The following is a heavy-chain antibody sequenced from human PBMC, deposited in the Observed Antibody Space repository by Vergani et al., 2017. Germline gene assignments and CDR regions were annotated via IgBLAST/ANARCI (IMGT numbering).Heavy chain of an antibody. D-gene: IGHD6-19*01. CDR1: GFTFSSYA. Sequence: EVQLLESGGGLVQPGGSLRLSCAASGFTFSSYAMSWVRQAPGKGLEWVSAISGSGGSTYYADSVKGRFTISRDNAKNSLYLQMNSLRDEDTAVYYCARDFLRIAVGXFDPWGQGSLVTVSS. CDR3: ARDFLRIAVGXFDP. J-gene: IGHJ5*02. V-gene: IGHV3-23*01. CDR2: ISGSGGST.